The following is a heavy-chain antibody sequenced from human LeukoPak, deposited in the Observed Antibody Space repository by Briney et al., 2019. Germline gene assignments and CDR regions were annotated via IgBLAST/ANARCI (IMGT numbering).Heavy chain of an antibody. CDR2: IIPIFGTA. D-gene: IGHD6-13*01. CDR1: GGTFSSYA. V-gene: IGHV1-69*13. J-gene: IGHJ2*01. Sequence: SVKVSCKASGGTFSSYAISWVRQAPGQGLEWMGGIIPIFGTANYAQKFQGRVTITADESTSTAYMELSSLRSEDTAVYYCARALLGGSSWSYLYFDLWGRGTLVTVSS. CDR3: ARALLGGSSWSYLYFDL.